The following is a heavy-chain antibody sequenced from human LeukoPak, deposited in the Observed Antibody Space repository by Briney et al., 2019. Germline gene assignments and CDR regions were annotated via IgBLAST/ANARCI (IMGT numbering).Heavy chain of an antibody. CDR1: GGTFSSYA. Sequence: GASVKVSCKASGGTFSSYAISWVRQASGQGLEWMGRIIPIFGTANYAQKFQGRVTITTDESTSTAYMELSSLRSEDTAVYYCAQGGILTGYYAFDYWGQGTLVTVSS. D-gene: IGHD3-9*01. CDR2: IIPIFGTA. CDR3: AQGGILTGYYAFDY. V-gene: IGHV1-69*05. J-gene: IGHJ4*02.